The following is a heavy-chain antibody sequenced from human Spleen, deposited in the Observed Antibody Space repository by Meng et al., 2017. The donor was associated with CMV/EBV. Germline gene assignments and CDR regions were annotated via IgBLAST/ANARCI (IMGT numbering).Heavy chain of an antibody. CDR2: IRHDRSDE. CDR1: GFNFNNYG. CDR3: AKDYQSSPGWNFDF. J-gene: IGHJ4*02. V-gene: IGHV3-30*02. Sequence: GGSLRLSCAASGFNFNNYGMHWVRQAPGKGLEWVAFIRHDRSDEHYADSLKGRFTISRDSSRNNLYLQMNSLRSEDTAVYYCAKDYQSSPGWNFDFWGQGTLVTVSS. D-gene: IGHD6-19*01.